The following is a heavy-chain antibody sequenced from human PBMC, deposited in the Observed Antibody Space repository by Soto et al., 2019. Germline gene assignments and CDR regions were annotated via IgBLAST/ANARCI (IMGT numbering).Heavy chain of an antibody. D-gene: IGHD1-7*01. CDR2: INHSGST. CDR3: ARGPLELFVFVSRDNWFDP. CDR1: GGSFSGYY. Sequence: PSETLSLTCAVYGGSFSGYYWSWLRQPPGKGLEWIGEINHSGSTNYNPSLKSRVTISVDTSKNQFSLKLSSVTAADTAVYYCARGPLELFVFVSRDNWFDPWGQGTLVTVSS. J-gene: IGHJ5*02. V-gene: IGHV4-34*01.